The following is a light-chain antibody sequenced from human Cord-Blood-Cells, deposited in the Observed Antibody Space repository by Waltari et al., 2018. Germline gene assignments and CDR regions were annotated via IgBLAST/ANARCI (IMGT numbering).Light chain of an antibody. CDR1: PGISIA. V-gene: IGKV1-13*02. Sequence: ASQLPQFPSSPSASVGDRVIITCWTSPGISIALAWFQQKPERAPKLLIYDACSLKSEDPSRFSGSGSGAEFTLTSSSLQPEEFATYYGQQFNSYPHTFHQGTKLGIK. CDR2: DAC. CDR3: QQFNSYPHT. J-gene: IGKJ2*01.